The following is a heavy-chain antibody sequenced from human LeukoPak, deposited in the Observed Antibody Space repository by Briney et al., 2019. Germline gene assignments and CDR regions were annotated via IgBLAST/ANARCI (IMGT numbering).Heavy chain of an antibody. D-gene: IGHD3-10*01. CDR3: AREGSDGPRRYNWFDP. CDR1: GYTFTSYY. J-gene: IGHJ5*02. Sequence: ASVKVSCKASGYTFTSYYMHWVRQAPGQGLEWMGIINPSGGSTSYAQKFQGRVTMTRDTSTSTVYMELSSLRSEDTAVYYCAREGSDGPRRYNWFDPWGQGTLVTVSS. V-gene: IGHV1-46*01. CDR2: INPSGGST.